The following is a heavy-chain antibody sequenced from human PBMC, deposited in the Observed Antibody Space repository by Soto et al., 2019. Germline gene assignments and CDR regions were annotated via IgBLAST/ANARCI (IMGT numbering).Heavy chain of an antibody. J-gene: IGHJ4*02. V-gene: IGHV1-18*01. CDR3: AIVDYDLWSSYSPPFDY. CDR1: GYTFTSYG. D-gene: IGHD3-3*01. CDR2: ISAYNGNT. Sequence: GASVKVSCKASGYTFTSYGISWVRQAPGQGFEWMGWISAYNGNTNYAQKLQGRVTMTTDTSTSTAYMELRSLRSDDTAVYYCAIVDYDLWSSYSPPFDYWGQGTLLSVSS.